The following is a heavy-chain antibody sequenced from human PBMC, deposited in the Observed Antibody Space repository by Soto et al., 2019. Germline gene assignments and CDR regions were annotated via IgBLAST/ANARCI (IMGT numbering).Heavy chain of an antibody. CDR3: ARPRSYYYYCYGMDV. Sequence: QVQLVESGGGVVQPGRSLRLSCAASGFTFSSYAMHWVRQAPGKGLEWVAVISYDGSNKYYADSVKGRFTISGDNSKNTLYLQMNSLRAEDTAVYYCARPRSYYYYCYGMDVWGQGTTVTVSS. V-gene: IGHV3-30-3*01. CDR1: GFTFSSYA. J-gene: IGHJ6*02. CDR2: ISYDGSNK.